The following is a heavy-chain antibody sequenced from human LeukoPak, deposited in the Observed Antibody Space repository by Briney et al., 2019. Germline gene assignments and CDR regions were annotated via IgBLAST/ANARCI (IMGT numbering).Heavy chain of an antibody. CDR3: ASSSWEH. J-gene: IGHJ4*02. D-gene: IGHD1-1*01. Sequence: ASVKVSCKASGYTFTSYGISWVRQAPGQGLEWMGIINPSGGSTSYAQKFQGRATMTRDTSTSTVYMELSSLRSEDTAVYYCASSSWEHWGQGTLVTVSS. CDR2: INPSGGST. CDR1: GYTFTSYG. V-gene: IGHV1-46*01.